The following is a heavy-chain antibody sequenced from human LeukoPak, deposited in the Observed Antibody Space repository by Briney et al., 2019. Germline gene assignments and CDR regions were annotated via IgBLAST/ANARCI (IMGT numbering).Heavy chain of an antibody. Sequence: GGSPRLSCAASGFTFSSYAMSWVRQTPGKGLEWVAAIYSGGSTFYADSVKGRFTISRDISKNTLYLQMNGLRAEDTAVYYCAKTLGAPAEYFHHWGQGTLVTVSS. J-gene: IGHJ1*01. V-gene: IGHV3-23*05. CDR2: IYSGGST. CDR1: GFTFSSYA. CDR3: AKTLGAPAEYFHH. D-gene: IGHD3-10*01.